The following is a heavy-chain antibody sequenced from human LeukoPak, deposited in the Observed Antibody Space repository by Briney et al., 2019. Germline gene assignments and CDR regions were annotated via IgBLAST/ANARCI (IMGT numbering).Heavy chain of an antibody. CDR2: INHSGST. J-gene: IGHJ4*02. CDR1: GVSFSGYY. CDR3: AREDY. V-gene: IGHV4-34*01. Sequence: PSETLSLTCAVYGVSFSGYYWSWIRQPPGKGLEWIGEINHSGSTYYNPSLKSRVTISVDTSKNQFSLKLSSVTAADTAVYYCAREDYWGQGTLVTVSS.